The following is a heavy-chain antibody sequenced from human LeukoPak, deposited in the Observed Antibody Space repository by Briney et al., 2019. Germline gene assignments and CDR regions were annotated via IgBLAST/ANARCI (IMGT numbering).Heavy chain of an antibody. CDR2: ISSRGDSL. J-gene: IGHJ6*02. Sequence: GGSLRLSCAASGFTVSRKYMTWIRQAPGKGLEWLSFISSRGDSLYYADSVRGRFTISRDNAKNSLFLQMNSLRAEDTAVYYCAREVVIVPDYFYYGLDVWGQGTTVSVSS. V-gene: IGHV3-11*01. D-gene: IGHD2/OR15-2a*01. CDR3: AREVVIVPDYFYYGLDV. CDR1: GFTVSRKY.